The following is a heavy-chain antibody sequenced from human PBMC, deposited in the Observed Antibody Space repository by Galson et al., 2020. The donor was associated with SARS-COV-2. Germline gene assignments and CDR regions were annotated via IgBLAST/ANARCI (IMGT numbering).Heavy chain of an antibody. CDR1: GFSLSTSGMC. D-gene: IGHD6-6*01. J-gene: IGHJ3*02. CDR2: IDSDDDK. CDR3: ARTSIAVSVAFDI. V-gene: IGHV2-70*11. Sequence: ESGPTLVTPTQTLTLTCTFSGFSLSTSGMCVSWIRQPPGKALAWLARIDSDDDKYYSPSPKTRLTISNDTSKNQVVLTMTNMDPVDTATYYCARTSIAVSVAFDIWGQGTMVTVSS.